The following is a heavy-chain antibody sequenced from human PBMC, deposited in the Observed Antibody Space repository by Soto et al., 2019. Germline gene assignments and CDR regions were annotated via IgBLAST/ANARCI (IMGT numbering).Heavy chain of an antibody. CDR1: GYTFTSYD. CDR3: ARGRDDYVSYYYYKDV. V-gene: IGHV1-8*01. CDR2: MNPNSGNT. J-gene: IGHJ6*03. D-gene: IGHD3-16*01. Sequence: GASVKVSCKASGYTFTSYDINWVRQATGQGLEWMEWMNPNSGNTGYAQKFQGRVTMTRNTSISTTYMELSSLRSEDTAVYYCARGRDDYVSYYYYKDVWGKGTTATVS.